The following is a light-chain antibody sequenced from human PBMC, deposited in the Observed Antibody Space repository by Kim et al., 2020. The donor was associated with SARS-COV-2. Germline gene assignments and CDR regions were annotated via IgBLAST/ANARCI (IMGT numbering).Light chain of an antibody. CDR1: QSLSAW. CDR3: QQYHTLSQT. V-gene: IGKV1-5*01. CDR2: DAS. J-gene: IGKJ3*01. Sequence: ASVGDRVTITCRASQSLSAWLAWYQQKAGKAPKLLIFDASKLESGVPGRFSGGGSGTKFSLTISSLQPDDSATYFCQQYHTLSQTFGRGTKVDIK.